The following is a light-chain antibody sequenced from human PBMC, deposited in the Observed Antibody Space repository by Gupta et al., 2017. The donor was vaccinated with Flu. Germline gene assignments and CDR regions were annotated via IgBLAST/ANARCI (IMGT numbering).Light chain of an antibody. CDR1: SLRSYY. V-gene: IGLV3-19*01. Sequence: SSELPQDPAVPVALGQPVGITCHGDSLRSYYASWSQQTPGQAPVLVIDGKNKRPSGIPDRFSGFRSGNTASMTIPGAQAEDEADYYCNSRDISCNHLWVFGGGTKLTVL. J-gene: IGLJ3*02. CDR2: GKN. CDR3: NSRDISCNHLWV.